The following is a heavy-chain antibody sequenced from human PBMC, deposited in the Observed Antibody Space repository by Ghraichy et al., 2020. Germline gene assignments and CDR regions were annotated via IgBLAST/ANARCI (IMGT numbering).Heavy chain of an antibody. CDR1: GFTFSNYN. J-gene: IGHJ4*02. D-gene: IGHD3-22*01. CDR2: ITSSSSYI. V-gene: IGHV3-21*01. CDR3: ARSHYYHDSSGIPDF. Sequence: LSLTCVASGFTFSNYNMNWVRQAPGKGLEWVSSITSSSSYIYYADSVKGRFTISRDNAKNSLYLQMNSLRAEDTAMYYCARSHYYHDSSGIPDFWGQGTLVTVSS.